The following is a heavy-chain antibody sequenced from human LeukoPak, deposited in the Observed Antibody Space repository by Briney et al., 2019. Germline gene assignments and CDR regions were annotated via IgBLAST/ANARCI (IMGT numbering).Heavy chain of an antibody. Sequence: SETLSLTCTVSGGSISSSSYYWGWIRQPPGKGLEWIGSIYYSGSTYYNPSPKSRVTISVDTSKNQFSLKLSSVTAADTAVYYCARDRYYDILTGPTGYFDYWGQGTLVTVSS. J-gene: IGHJ4*02. CDR3: ARDRYYDILTGPTGYFDY. CDR1: GGSISSSSYY. CDR2: IYYSGST. D-gene: IGHD3-9*01. V-gene: IGHV4-39*07.